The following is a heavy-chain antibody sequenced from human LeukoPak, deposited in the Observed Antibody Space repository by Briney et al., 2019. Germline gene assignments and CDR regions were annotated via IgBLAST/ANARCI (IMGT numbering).Heavy chain of an antibody. V-gene: IGHV4-30-4*01. J-gene: IGHJ5*02. Sequence: SQTLSLTCTVPGGSISSGDYYWSWIRQPPGKGLEWIGYIYYSGSTYYNPSLKSRVTISVDTSKNQFSLKLSSVTAADTAVYYCARCREWLLRRVWFDPWGQGTLVTVSS. CDR1: GGSISSGDYY. D-gene: IGHD3-3*01. CDR2: IYYSGST. CDR3: ARCREWLLRRVWFDP.